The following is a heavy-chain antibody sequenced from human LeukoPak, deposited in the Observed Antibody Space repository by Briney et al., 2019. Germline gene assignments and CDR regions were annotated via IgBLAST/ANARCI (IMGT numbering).Heavy chain of an antibody. J-gene: IGHJ4*02. CDR3: AKEHLKYANDNRGSFDY. CDR1: GFPFSETA. Sequence: GGSLRLSCVASGFPFSETAMSWVRQAPGKGLEWLSVITRGGSPYYADSVKGRFTISRDNARNTVYLQLNSLRNEDTALYYCAKEHLKYANDNRGSFDYWGQGTLVTVSS. V-gene: IGHV3-23*01. CDR2: ITRGGSP. D-gene: IGHD3-22*01.